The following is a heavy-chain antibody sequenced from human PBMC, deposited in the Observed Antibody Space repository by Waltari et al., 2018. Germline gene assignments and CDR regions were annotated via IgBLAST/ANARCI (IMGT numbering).Heavy chain of an antibody. Sequence: EVQLVESGGGLIQPGGSLRLSCAASGFTVSSNYMSWVRQAPGKGLEWVSVIYSGGSTYYADSGKGRFTISRDNSKNTLYLQMNSLRAEDTAVYYCAREMGGYYDSSGSFDYWGQGTLVTVSS. D-gene: IGHD3-22*01. CDR2: IYSGGST. CDR3: AREMGGYYDSSGSFDY. J-gene: IGHJ4*02. V-gene: IGHV3-53*01. CDR1: GFTVSSNY.